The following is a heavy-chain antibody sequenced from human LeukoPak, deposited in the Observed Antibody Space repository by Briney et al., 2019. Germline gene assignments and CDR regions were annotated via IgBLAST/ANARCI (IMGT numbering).Heavy chain of an antibody. J-gene: IGHJ4*02. CDR3: ARDSSGWYGRGYYFDY. Sequence: ASVKVSCKASGYTFTGYYMHWVRQAPGQGLEWMGCINPNSGGTNYAQKFQGRVTMTRDTSISTAYMELSRLRSDDTAVYYCARDSSGWYGRGYYFDYWGQGTLVTVSS. D-gene: IGHD6-19*01. CDR2: INPNSGGT. V-gene: IGHV1-2*02. CDR1: GYTFTGYY.